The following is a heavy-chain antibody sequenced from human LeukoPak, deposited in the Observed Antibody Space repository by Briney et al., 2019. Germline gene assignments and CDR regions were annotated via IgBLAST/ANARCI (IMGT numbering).Heavy chain of an antibody. Sequence: GGSLRLSCAASGFTFSRYRMSWVRQAPGKGLEWVANIKQDGSEKYYVDSVKGRFTISRDNAKNSLYLQMNSLRAEDTAVYYCARDEVAFSWGQGTLVIVSS. V-gene: IGHV3-7*05. J-gene: IGHJ5*02. CDR1: GFTFSRYR. CDR2: IKQDGSEK. D-gene: IGHD5-12*01. CDR3: ARDEVAFS.